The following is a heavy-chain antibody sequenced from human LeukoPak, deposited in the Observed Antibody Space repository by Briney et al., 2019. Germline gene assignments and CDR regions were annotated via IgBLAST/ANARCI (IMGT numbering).Heavy chain of an antibody. CDR1: GGSFSGYY. Sequence: PSETLSLTCAVYGGSFSGYYWGWIRQPPGKGLEWIGSMYYSGNTYYNPSLKSRVTISLDTSKNQFSLKLSSVTAADTAVYYCARHEGCSSTTCYFAFDIWGQGTMVTVSS. CDR2: MYYSGNT. D-gene: IGHD2-2*01. V-gene: IGHV4-39*01. CDR3: ARHEGCSSTTCYFAFDI. J-gene: IGHJ3*02.